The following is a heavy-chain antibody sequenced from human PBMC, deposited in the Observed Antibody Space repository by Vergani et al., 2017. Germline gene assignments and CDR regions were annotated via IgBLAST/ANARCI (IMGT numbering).Heavy chain of an antibody. CDR3: AGGVSIYGAIDY. D-gene: IGHD4-17*01. Sequence: QVQLVQSGAEVKKPGSSVKVSCKASGGTFSSYTISWVRQAPGQGLEWMGRIIPILGIANYAQKFQGRVTITADKSTSTAYMELSSLRSEDTAVYYWAGGVSIYGAIDYWGQGTLVTVSS. CDR2: IIPILGIA. J-gene: IGHJ4*02. V-gene: IGHV1-69*02. CDR1: GGTFSSYT.